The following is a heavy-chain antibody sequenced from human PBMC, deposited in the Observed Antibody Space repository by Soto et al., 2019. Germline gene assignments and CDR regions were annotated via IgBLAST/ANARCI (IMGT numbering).Heavy chain of an antibody. V-gene: IGHV3-30*18. CDR1: GFTFSSYG. Sequence: QVQLVESGGGVVQPGRSLRLSCAASGFTFSSYGMHWVRQAPGKGLVWVAVISYDGRNKYYADSVKGRFTISRDNSKNTLYLQMNSLRAEDTAVYYCAKDSAWNYDFLKGTHYYGMDVWGQGTTVTVSS. CDR2: ISYDGRNK. CDR3: AKDSAWNYDFLKGTHYYGMDV. D-gene: IGHD1-7*01. J-gene: IGHJ6*02.